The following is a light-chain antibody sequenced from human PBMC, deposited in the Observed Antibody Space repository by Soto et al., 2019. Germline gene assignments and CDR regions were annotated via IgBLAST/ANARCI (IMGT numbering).Light chain of an antibody. CDR2: GAS. CDR1: QSVSSSY. J-gene: IGKJ2*01. Sequence: EIVLTQSPGTLSLSPGERATLSCRASQSVSSSYLAWYQQKPGQAPSLLIYGASSRATGIPDRFSGSGSGTDFTLTIRRLEPEDFAVYYCQQYGSSQYTFGQGTKLEIK. V-gene: IGKV3-20*01. CDR3: QQYGSSQYT.